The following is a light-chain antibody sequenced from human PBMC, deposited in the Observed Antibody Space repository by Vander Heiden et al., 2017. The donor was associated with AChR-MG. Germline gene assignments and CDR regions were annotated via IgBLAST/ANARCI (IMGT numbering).Light chain of an antibody. CDR2: SNN. CDR3: AAWDDSLNGLL. Sequence: SVLTQPPSASGTPGQRVTISCSGSSSNVGSNSVDWYQQHPGTAPKLLIYSNNQRPSGVPDRFSGSKSGASASLALSGLQSEDEADYYCAAWDDSLNGLLFGGGTKVTVL. J-gene: IGLJ2*01. CDR1: SSNVGSNS. V-gene: IGLV1-44*01.